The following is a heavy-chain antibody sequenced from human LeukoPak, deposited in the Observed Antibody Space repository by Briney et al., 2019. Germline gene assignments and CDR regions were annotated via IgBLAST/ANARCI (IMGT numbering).Heavy chain of an antibody. CDR3: FRGSVVVVAATPADYYYGMDV. Sequence: PGGSLRLSCAASGFTFSRYTMHWVRQAPGKGLEYVSAISSDGGSTYYANSVKGRFTISRDNFKNTLYLQMGSLRTEDMAVYYCFRGSVVVVAATPADYYYGMDVWGQGTTVTVSS. J-gene: IGHJ6*02. CDR1: GFTFSRYT. D-gene: IGHD2-15*01. V-gene: IGHV3-64*01. CDR2: ISSDGGST.